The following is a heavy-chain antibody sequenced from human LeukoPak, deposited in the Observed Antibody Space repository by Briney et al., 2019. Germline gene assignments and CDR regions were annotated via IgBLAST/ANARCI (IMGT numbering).Heavy chain of an antibody. J-gene: IGHJ4*02. CDR2: ISTSGNT. D-gene: IGHD3-22*01. V-gene: IGHV3-23*01. CDR1: GFTISSYA. CDR3: AKDLDSTGYYSYNY. Sequence: AGGSLRLSCAASGFTISSYAMNWVRQAPGKGLEWVSLISTSGNTHYADSVEGRFTISRDNSKNTLYLQMDSLRAEDTAVYHCAKDLDSTGYYSYNYWGRGTLVTVSS.